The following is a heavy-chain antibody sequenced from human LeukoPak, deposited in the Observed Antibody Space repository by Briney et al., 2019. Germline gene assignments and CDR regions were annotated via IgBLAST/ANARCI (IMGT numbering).Heavy chain of an antibody. D-gene: IGHD3-10*01. Sequence: GGSLRLSCSASGFTFSSYAMHWVRQAPGKGLEYVSAISSNGGSTYYADSVKGRFTISRDNSKNTLYLQMSSLRAEDTAVYYCVKWFGDNYYYYYGMDVWAKGPRSPSPQ. J-gene: IGHJ6*04. CDR2: ISSNGGST. CDR3: VKWFGDNYYYYYGMDV. V-gene: IGHV3-64D*06. CDR1: GFTFSSYA.